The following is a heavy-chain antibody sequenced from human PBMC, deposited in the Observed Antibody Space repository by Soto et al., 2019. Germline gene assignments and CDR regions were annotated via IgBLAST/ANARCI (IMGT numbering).Heavy chain of an antibody. J-gene: IGHJ3*02. D-gene: IGHD2-15*01. CDR3: AIIVVQPHGNAFDI. CDR2: MNPNSGNT. V-gene: IGHV1-8*01. CDR1: GYTFTIYD. Sequence: ASVKVSCKASGYTFTIYDINWVRQATGQGLEWMGWMNPNSGNTGYAQKFQGRVTMTRNTSISTAYMELSSLRSEDTAVYYCAIIVVQPHGNAFDIWGQGTMVTVSS.